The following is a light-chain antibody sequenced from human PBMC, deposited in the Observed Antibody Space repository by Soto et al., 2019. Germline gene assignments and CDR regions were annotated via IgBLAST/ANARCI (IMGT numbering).Light chain of an antibody. CDR2: KAS. CDR1: QTIGSS. CDR3: QQYIRYSPYT. J-gene: IGKJ2*01. Sequence: DIQMTQFPSTLSASIGDRVTITCRASQTIGSSLAWYQQKPGKAPKLLIYKASNLETGVPSRFSGSGSGTEFALTISSLQPDDFATYYCQQYIRYSPYTFGQGTRLEIK. V-gene: IGKV1-5*03.